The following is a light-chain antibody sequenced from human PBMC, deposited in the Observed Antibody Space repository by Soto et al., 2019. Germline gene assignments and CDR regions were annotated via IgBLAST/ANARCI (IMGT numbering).Light chain of an antibody. Sequence: QPVLTQSPSASASLGASVKLTCTLSSGHSSYAIAWHQQQPEKGPRYLMKVSNNGSHSKGDGISDRFSGSSSGTERYLTISSLQSEDEADYYCQTWGTGPAVFGGGTQLTVL. CDR3: QTWGTGPAV. J-gene: IGLJ7*01. V-gene: IGLV4-69*01. CDR1: SGHSSYA. CDR2: VSNNGSH.